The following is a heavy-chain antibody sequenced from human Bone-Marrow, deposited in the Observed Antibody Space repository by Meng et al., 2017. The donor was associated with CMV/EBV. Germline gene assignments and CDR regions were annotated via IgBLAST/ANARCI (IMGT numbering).Heavy chain of an antibody. CDR2: IRSKANSYAT. CDR1: GFTFSGSA. J-gene: IGHJ6*01. D-gene: IGHD3-3*01. CDR3: NLRFVDGYYYGMDV. Sequence: GESLKISCAASGFTFSGSAMHWVRQASGKGLEWVGRIRSKANSYATAYAASVKGRFTISRDDSKNTAYLQMNSLKTKDTAVYYCNLRFVDGYYYGMDVWGQGNTVTVAS. V-gene: IGHV3-73*01.